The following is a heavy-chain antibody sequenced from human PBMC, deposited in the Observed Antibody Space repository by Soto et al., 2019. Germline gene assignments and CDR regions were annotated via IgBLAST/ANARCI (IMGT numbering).Heavy chain of an antibody. Sequence: QVQLVQSGAEVKKPGASVKVSCKASGYTFTSYGISWVRQAPGQGLEWMGWISAYNGNTNYAQKLQGRVTMTTDTSTSTPYMELRSLRSDDTAVYYCARDRGYCSGGSCYWGDYYYYGMDVWGQGTTVTVSS. D-gene: IGHD2-15*01. CDR2: ISAYNGNT. CDR1: GYTFTSYG. CDR3: ARDRGYCSGGSCYWGDYYYYGMDV. J-gene: IGHJ6*02. V-gene: IGHV1-18*01.